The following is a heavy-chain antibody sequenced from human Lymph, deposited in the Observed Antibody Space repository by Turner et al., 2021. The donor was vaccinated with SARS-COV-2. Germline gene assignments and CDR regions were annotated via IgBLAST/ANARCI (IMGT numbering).Heavy chain of an antibody. D-gene: IGHD6-6*01. CDR3: AKDRGREQLVQLFDS. V-gene: IGHV3-9*01. Sequence: EVLLVESGGALVQPGRSLSLSCPASGFTFVDYGILWVRQGPGKGLEGVSGISLSSSNKGETNSDKRRFNSCVNNSKNSLYLQMNRLRPEETALDYCAKDRGREQLVQLFDSWGQGTLVTVSS. CDR2: ISLSSSNK. J-gene: IGHJ4*02. CDR1: GFTFVDYG.